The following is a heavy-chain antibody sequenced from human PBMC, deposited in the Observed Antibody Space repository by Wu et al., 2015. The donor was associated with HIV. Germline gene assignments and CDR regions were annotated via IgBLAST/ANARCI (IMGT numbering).Heavy chain of an antibody. Sequence: VQLVQSGGEVKKPGASVKVACKASGYIFTDYGINWVRQAPGQGLEWMGWISAQNGNTKYAQKFQGRVTMTTDTSSSTAYMELRSLRSDDTAVYYCARGGLYMIARFGAFDIWGQGTMVTVSS. CDR2: ISAQNGNT. J-gene: IGHJ3*02. D-gene: IGHD3-22*01. CDR1: GYIFTDYG. V-gene: IGHV1-18*01. CDR3: ARGGLYMIARFGAFDI.